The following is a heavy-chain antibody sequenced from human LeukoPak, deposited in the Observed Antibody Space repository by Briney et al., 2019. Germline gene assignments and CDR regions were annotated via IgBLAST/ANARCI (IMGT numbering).Heavy chain of an antibody. CDR2: ISYDGSNK. V-gene: IGHV3-30-3*01. D-gene: IGHD4-17*01. J-gene: IGHJ4*02. CDR1: GFTFSSYA. Sequence: PGRSLRLSCAASGFTFSSYAMHWVRQAPGKGLEWVAVISYDGSNKYYADSVKGRFTISKDNSKNTLYLQMNSLRAEDTAVYYCARAYGDYPLTWFDYWGQGTLVTVSS. CDR3: ARAYGDYPLTWFDY.